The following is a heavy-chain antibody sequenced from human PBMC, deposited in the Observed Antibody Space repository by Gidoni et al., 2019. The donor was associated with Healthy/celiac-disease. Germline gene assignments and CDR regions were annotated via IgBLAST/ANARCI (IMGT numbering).Heavy chain of an antibody. CDR1: GDSVSSNRAA. Sequence: QVQLQQSGPGLVKPSQTLSLTFAISGDSVSSNRAAWNWIRQFPSRGLELLGRTYYRSKWYNDYAVSVKSRITINPDTSQNQFSLQLNSVTPEDTAVYYCARDQGSSWYAVYYFDYWGQGTLVTVSS. V-gene: IGHV6-1*01. J-gene: IGHJ4*02. CDR3: ARDQGSSWYAVYYFDY. D-gene: IGHD6-13*01. CDR2: TYYRSKWYN.